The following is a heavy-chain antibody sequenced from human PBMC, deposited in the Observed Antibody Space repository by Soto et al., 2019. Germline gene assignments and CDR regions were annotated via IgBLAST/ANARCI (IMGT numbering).Heavy chain of an antibody. J-gene: IGHJ4*02. Sequence: QVQLQESGPGLVKPSETLSLTCTVSGGTISSYYLRWIRRSAGKGLEWIGRIAASGDTNYNPSLESRVTMSIDTSKNQVSLKLTSVTAADTAVYYCARGGCSGDYCSAYWGQGTLVTVSS. D-gene: IGHD2-21*02. CDR1: GGTISSYY. CDR3: ARGGCSGDYCSAY. V-gene: IGHV4-4*07. CDR2: IAASGDT.